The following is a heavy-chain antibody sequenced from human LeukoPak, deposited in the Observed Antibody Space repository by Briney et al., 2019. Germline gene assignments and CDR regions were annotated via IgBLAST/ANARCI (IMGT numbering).Heavy chain of an antibody. D-gene: IGHD6-6*01. CDR3: ARDWGTSSLYLVS. V-gene: IGHV3-30*02. CDR1: GFTFSSNC. Sequence: PAGSLTLSCAASGFTFSSNCMHWVRQPPGKGLECVAFIQNDGNNKKYADSVKGRFTISRDNSKNTLYLQMNSLRSEDTAVYYCARDWGTSSLYLVSWGQGTLVTVSS. CDR2: IQNDGNNK. J-gene: IGHJ4*02.